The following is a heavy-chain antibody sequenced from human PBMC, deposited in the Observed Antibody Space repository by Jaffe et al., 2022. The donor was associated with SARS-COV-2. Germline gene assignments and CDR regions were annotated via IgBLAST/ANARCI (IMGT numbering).Heavy chain of an antibody. Sequence: EVRLVESGGGLVKPGGSLRLSCAVSGFTFSSYSMNWVRQAPGKGLEWVSSITSDSKYIYYADSVKGRFTISRDNAENSLYLQMISLRAEDTAVYYCARLKDNWFDPWGQGTLVTVSS. CDR2: ITSDSKYI. V-gene: IGHV3-21*01. J-gene: IGHJ5*02. D-gene: IGHD2-15*01. CDR1: GFTFSSYS. CDR3: ARLKDNWFDP.